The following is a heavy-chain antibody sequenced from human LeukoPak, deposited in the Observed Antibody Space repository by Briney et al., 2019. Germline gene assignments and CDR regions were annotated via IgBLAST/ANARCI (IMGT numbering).Heavy chain of an antibody. CDR2: IYYSGSS. V-gene: IGHV4-59*11. CDR1: GGSISSHY. J-gene: IGHJ5*02. D-gene: IGHD3-22*01. CDR3: ARLYDSSGYTNWLDP. Sequence: NPSETLSPTCTVSGGSISSHYWSWIRQPPGKGLEWIGYIYYSGSSKYNPSLKSRVTISVDTSKNQFSLKLSSVTAADTAVYYCARLYDSSGYTNWLDPWGQGTLVTVSS.